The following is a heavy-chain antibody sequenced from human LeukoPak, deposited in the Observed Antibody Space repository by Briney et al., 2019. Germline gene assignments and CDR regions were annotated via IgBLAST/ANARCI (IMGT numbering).Heavy chain of an antibody. V-gene: IGHV3-23*01. J-gene: IGHJ4*02. CDR1: GFTFSNFA. CDR3: ARGITAFGVPGATYYFDY. D-gene: IGHD3-3*01. CDR2: ISGSGST. Sequence: GGSLRLSCTASGFTFSNFAMNWVRQTPGKGLEWVSVISGSGSTYYADSVRGRFTVSRDNSKHTMSLQMDTLRAEDTAVYYCARGITAFGVPGATYYFDYWGQGTLVTVSS.